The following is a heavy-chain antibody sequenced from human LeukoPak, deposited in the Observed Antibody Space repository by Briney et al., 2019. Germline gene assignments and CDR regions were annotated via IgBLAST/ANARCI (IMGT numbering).Heavy chain of an antibody. CDR2: ISAYNGNT. CDR3: ARGRDEGYYYYYYMDV. J-gene: IGHJ6*03. Sequence: ASVKVSCKASGYTFTSYGISWVRQAPGQGLEWMGWISAYNGNTNYAQKLQGRVTMTTDTSTSTAYMELRSLRSDDTAVYYCARGRDEGYYYYYYMDVWGKGTTVTVSS. V-gene: IGHV1-18*01. CDR1: GYTFTSYG.